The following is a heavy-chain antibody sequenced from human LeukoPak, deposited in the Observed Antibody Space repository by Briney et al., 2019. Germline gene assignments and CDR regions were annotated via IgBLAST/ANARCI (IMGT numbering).Heavy chain of an antibody. CDR1: GYTFTSFG. CDR2: ISAYNRNT. J-gene: IGHJ5*02. Sequence: ASLKVSCKASGYTFTSFGISWVRQAPGQGLEWMGWISAYNRNTNYAQKLQGRVTMTTDTSTSTASMELRSLRSDDTAVYYCARLLSGSGFDPWGQGTLVTVSS. V-gene: IGHV1-18*01. CDR3: ARLLSGSGFDP. D-gene: IGHD3-10*01.